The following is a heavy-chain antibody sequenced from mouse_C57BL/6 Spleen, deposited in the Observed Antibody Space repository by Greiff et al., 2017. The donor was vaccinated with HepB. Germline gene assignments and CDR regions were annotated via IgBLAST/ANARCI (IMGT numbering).Heavy chain of an antibody. CDR1: GYTFTSYW. V-gene: IGHV1-69*01. CDR2: IDPSDSYT. J-gene: IGHJ2*01. CDR3: ARWGGSSSYFDY. D-gene: IGHD1-1*01. Sequence: QVQLQQPGAELVMPGASVKLSCKASGYTFTSYWMHWVKQRPGQGLEWIGEIDPSDSYTNYNQKFKGKSTLTVDKSSSTAYMQLSSLTSEDSAVYFCARWGGSSSYFDYWGQGTTLTVSS.